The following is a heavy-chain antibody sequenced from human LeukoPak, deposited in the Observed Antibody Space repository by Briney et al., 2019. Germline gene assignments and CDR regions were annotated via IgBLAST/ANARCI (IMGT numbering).Heavy chain of an antibody. J-gene: IGHJ4*02. CDR2: IHTSGST. CDR1: GGFGGFYY. D-gene: IGHD2-15*01. CDR3: ARPGQSSWWVYFNY. Sequence: SETLSLTCTVSGGFGGFYYWTWIRQPPGKGLEWIGNIHTSGSTDYSPSLKSRVTMSMDTSKNQFSLRLSSVTAADTAVYYCARPGQSSWWVYFNYWGQGTLVTVSS. V-gene: IGHV4-4*09.